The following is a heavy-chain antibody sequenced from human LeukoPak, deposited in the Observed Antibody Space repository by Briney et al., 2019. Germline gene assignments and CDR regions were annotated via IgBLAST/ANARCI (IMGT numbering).Heavy chain of an antibody. D-gene: IGHD2-8*01. J-gene: IGHJ4*02. Sequence: SETLSLTCTVSGYSISSGYYWGWIRQPPGKGLHRIGSIYHSGSTYYNPSLKSRVTISVDTSKNQCSLKLSSVTAADTAVYYCARVRDCTNGVCSMILFDYWGQGTLVTVSS. CDR3: ARVRDCTNGVCSMILFDY. V-gene: IGHV4-38-2*02. CDR2: IYHSGST. CDR1: GYSISSGYY.